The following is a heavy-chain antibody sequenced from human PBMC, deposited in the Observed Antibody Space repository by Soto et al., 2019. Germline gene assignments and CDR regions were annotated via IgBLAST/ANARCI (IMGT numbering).Heavy chain of an antibody. D-gene: IGHD3-10*01. CDR2: ISAYNGNT. CDR1: GYTLPSYG. V-gene: IGHV1-18*04. J-gene: IGHJ5*02. Sequence: GASVKVSCKASGYTLPSYGSSWVRQTPGQGLEWMGWISAYNGNTDYAQKLQGRVTMTTDTSTSTAYMELRSLRSDDTAVYYCARESTMVRGGNGFDPWGQGTLVTVSS. CDR3: ARESTMVRGGNGFDP.